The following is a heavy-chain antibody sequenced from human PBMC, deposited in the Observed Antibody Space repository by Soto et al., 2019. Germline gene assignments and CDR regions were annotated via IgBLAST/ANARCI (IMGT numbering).Heavy chain of an antibody. CDR1: GNSFTHYW. CDR3: ARHAYYESGTSHLSH. Sequence: ESLTISCTSSGNSFTHYWISWVRQMPGKGLEWMGKIDPSDSYTKYNPSFQGHVTISADKSISTAHLQWSSLEASDTAMYYCARHAYYESGTSHLSHWGQGSMVTVSA. V-gene: IGHV5-10-1*01. D-gene: IGHD3-10*01. J-gene: IGHJ4*02. CDR2: IDPSDSYT.